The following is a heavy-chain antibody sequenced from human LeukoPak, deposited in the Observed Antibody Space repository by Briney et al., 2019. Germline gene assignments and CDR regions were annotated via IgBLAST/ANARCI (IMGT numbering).Heavy chain of an antibody. CDR3: ARVKAWSIDY. D-gene: IGHD2-15*01. CDR2: IYYSGST. CDR1: GGSISSHY. Sequence: PSETLSLTCTVSGGSISSHYWSWIRQPPGKGLEWIGYIYYSGSTNYNPSLKSRVAISVDTSKNQFSLKLSSVTAADTAVYYCARVKAWSIDYWGQGTLVTVSS. V-gene: IGHV4-59*11. J-gene: IGHJ4*02.